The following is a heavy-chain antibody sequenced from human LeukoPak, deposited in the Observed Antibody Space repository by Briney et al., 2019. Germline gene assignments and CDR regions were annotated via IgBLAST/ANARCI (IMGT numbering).Heavy chain of an antibody. Sequence: GGSLRLSCAASEFTFTSYEMNWVRQAPGKGLEWVSYISSSSSTIYYADSVKGRFTISRDNAKNSLYLQMNSLRAEDTAVYYCARPEITGGFNYMDVWGKGTTVTVSS. CDR1: EFTFTSYE. CDR2: ISSSSSTI. CDR3: ARPEITGGFNYMDV. J-gene: IGHJ6*03. D-gene: IGHD3-10*01. V-gene: IGHV3-48*01.